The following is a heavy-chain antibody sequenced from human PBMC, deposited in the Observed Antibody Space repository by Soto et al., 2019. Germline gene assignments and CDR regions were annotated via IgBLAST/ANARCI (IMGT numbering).Heavy chain of an antibody. CDR3: ARDRGYTGYDLAY. J-gene: IGHJ4*02. D-gene: IGHD5-12*01. CDR2: INHDSGTI. CDR1: GFTFSRYA. V-gene: IGHV3-48*01. Sequence: EVQLVESGGGLVQPGGSLRLSCAASGFTFSRYAMNWVRQAPGKGLECVSYINHDSGTIYYADSVKGRFTISRDNANNLLSLQMNSLRADDTAVYYCARDRGYTGYDLAYWGQGTRVTVSS.